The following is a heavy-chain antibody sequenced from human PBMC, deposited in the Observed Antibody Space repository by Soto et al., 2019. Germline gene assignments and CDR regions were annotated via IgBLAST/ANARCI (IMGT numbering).Heavy chain of an antibody. CDR3: ARLDKAIVRTFDY. CDR1: GGSISSSYNY. CDR2: ISYTGST. Sequence: QLQLQESGPGLVKPSETLSLTCTVSGGSISSSYNYWGWIRQPPGKGLEWIGSISYTGSTYYNPSLKSRVTISVDTSTNQFSLKLSSVTAADTAVYYCARLDKAIVRTFDYWGQGTLVTVSS. V-gene: IGHV4-39*01. J-gene: IGHJ4*02. D-gene: IGHD5-18*01.